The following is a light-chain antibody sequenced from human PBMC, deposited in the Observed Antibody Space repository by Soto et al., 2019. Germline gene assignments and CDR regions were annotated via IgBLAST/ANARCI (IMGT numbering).Light chain of an antibody. CDR1: QNVPTTY. Sequence: ESVLTQYPRTLSLSPGERATLSCRASQNVPTTYLAWYQFKSGQPPRIIISGASGRATGIPDRFSGSGSGTDFTLTISRLEPEDFAVYYCQQYGSLSWTFGQGTKVDIK. CDR3: QQYGSLSWT. V-gene: IGKV3-20*01. J-gene: IGKJ1*01. CDR2: GAS.